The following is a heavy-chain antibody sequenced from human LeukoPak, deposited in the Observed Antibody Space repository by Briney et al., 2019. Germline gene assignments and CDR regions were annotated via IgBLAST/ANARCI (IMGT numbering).Heavy chain of an antibody. CDR2: INTNTGNP. D-gene: IGHD3-22*01. V-gene: IGHV7-4-1*02. J-gene: IGHJ4*01. CDR1: GYRFTSYV. CDR3: ARGDYETHGYQTR. Sequence: GASVKVSCKASGYRFTSYVLHWVRQAPGQGLEWMGWINTNTGNPTYAQSFTGRFVFSLDTSVSTAYLQISSLKADDTAMYYCARGDYETHGYQTRWGHGTLVTVSS.